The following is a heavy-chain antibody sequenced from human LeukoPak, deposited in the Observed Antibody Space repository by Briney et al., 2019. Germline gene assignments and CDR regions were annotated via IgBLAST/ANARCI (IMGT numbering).Heavy chain of an antibody. D-gene: IGHD2-2*01. J-gene: IGHJ6*03. CDR2: FYTSGST. Sequence: SETLSLTCTVSGGSISSYYWSWIRQPAGKGLEWIGRFYTSGSTNYNPSLKSRVTISVDTSKNQFSLKLSSVTAADTAVYYCASGFPQGIVVVPAAKYYYMDVWGKGTTVTVSS. CDR3: ASGFPQGIVVVPAAKYYYMDV. V-gene: IGHV4-4*07. CDR1: GGSISSYY.